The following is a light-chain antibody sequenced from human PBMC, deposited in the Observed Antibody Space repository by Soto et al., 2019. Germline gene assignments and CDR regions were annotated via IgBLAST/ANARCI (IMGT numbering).Light chain of an antibody. J-gene: IGKJ4*01. Sequence: DIVMTQSPDSLAVSLGERATINCKSSQSVLYSSNNKNYLAWYQQKPGQPPKLLIYWASTRESGVPDRFSGRGYGPDFTLTISSLQAEDVAIYYCQPFSSTPLTFGGGTKMEIK. CDR1: QSVLYSSNNKNY. CDR3: QPFSSTPLT. CDR2: WAS. V-gene: IGKV4-1*01.